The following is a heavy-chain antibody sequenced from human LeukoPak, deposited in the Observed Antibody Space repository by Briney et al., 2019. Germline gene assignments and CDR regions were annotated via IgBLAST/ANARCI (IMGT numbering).Heavy chain of an antibody. CDR1: GITFSNYY. CDR3: TREAAAGIDY. CDR2: IKQDGSEK. V-gene: IGHV3-7*01. J-gene: IGHJ4*02. D-gene: IGHD6-13*01. Sequence: GGSLRLSCVTSGITFSNYYMHWVRQAPGKGLEWVANIKQDGSEKYYLDSAKGRFTISRDNAKNSLYLQMNSLRAEDTAVYFCTREAAAGIDYWGQGTLVTVSS.